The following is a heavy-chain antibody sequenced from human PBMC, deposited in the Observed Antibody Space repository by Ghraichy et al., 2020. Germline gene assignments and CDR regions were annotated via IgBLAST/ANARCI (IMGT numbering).Heavy chain of an antibody. Sequence: SCVTSGFTFSSFTMNWVRQAPGKGLEWISSIRSSTSYIFYADSVKGRFTISRDNDKNSVFLQMNGLGVDDTGVYYCARVQKMTGDPLAFDIWGQGTVVTVSS. CDR1: GFTFSSFT. CDR2: IRSSTSYI. D-gene: IGHD3-9*01. J-gene: IGHJ3*02. V-gene: IGHV3-21*01. CDR3: ARVQKMTGDPLAFDI.